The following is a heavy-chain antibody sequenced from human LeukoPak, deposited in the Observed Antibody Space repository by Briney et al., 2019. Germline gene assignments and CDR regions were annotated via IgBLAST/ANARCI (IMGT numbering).Heavy chain of an antibody. V-gene: IGHV3-23*01. Sequence: GGSLRLSCAASGFTFSSYAMDWVRQAPGKGLEWVSIISGSGTNTYYADSVKGRFTISRDNSKNTLYLQMNSLRAEDTAVYYCAKSFGPVIAAAGTGADWGQGTLVTVSS. CDR1: GFTFSSYA. CDR3: AKSFGPVIAAAGTGAD. CDR2: ISGSGTNT. D-gene: IGHD6-13*01. J-gene: IGHJ4*02.